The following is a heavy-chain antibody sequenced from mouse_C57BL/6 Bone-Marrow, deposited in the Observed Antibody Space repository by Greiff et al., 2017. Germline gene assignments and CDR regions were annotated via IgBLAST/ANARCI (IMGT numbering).Heavy chain of an antibody. CDR3: ARGTYYYDSSRFDY. J-gene: IGHJ2*01. D-gene: IGHD1-1*01. Sequence: QVTLKESGPGILQPSQTLCLTCSFSGFSLSTFGMGVGWIRQPSGKGLEWLAHIWWDDDKYYKPALKSRLTISKDTSKNQVFLKIANVDTADTATYYCARGTYYYDSSRFDYWGQGTTLTVSS. CDR2: IWWDDDK. V-gene: IGHV8-8*01. CDR1: GFSLSTFGMG.